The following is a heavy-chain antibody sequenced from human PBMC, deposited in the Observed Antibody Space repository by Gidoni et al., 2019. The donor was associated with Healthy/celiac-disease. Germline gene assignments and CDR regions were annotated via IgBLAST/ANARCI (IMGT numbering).Heavy chain of an antibody. D-gene: IGHD2-15*01. V-gene: IGHV3-13*01. Sequence: EVQLVESGGGLVQPGGSLRLSCAASGFTFSRYDMHWVRQATGKGLAWVSAIGTAGDTYYPGSVKGRFTISRENAKNSLYLQMNSLRAGDTAVYYCARSGVAGHFDYWGQGTLVTVSS. CDR2: IGTAGDT. CDR1: GFTFSRYD. CDR3: ARSGVAGHFDY. J-gene: IGHJ4*02.